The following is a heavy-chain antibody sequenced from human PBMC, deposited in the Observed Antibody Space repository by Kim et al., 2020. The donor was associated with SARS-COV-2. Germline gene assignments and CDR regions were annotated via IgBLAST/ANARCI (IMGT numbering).Heavy chain of an antibody. D-gene: IGHD2-8*01. J-gene: IGHJ3*02. CDR1: GYSFTSYW. V-gene: IGHV5-51*01. Sequence: GESLKISCKGSGYSFTSYWIGWVRQTPGKGLEWMGIIYPGDSDTRYSPSFQGQVTISADKSISTAYLQWSSLKASDTAMYYCARILGYCTNGVCHFDAFDIWGQGTMVTGSS. CDR2: IYPGDSDT. CDR3: ARILGYCTNGVCHFDAFDI.